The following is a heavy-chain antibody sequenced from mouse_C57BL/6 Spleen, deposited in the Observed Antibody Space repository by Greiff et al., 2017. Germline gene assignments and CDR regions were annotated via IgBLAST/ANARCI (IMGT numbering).Heavy chain of an antibody. J-gene: IGHJ1*03. V-gene: IGHV2-2*01. CDR3: ARGEGNVYFDV. CDR2: IWSGGST. CDR1: GFSLTSYG. Sequence: QVQLQQSGPGLVQPSQSLSITCPVSGFSLTSYGVHWVSPSPGTGLEWLGVIWSGGSTDYNAAFVARLSISKDKSKSQVFCKMNSLQAEDTAIDYCARGEGNVYFDVWGTGTTVTVSS.